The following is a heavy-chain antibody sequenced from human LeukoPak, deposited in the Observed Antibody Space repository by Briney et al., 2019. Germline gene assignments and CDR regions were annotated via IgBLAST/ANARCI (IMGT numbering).Heavy chain of an antibody. D-gene: IGHD6-6*01. CDR1: GGSISSYH. CDR3: ARVLGSSESDY. J-gene: IGHJ4*02. V-gene: IGHV4-59*01. CDR2: IYYSGST. Sequence: PSETLSLTCTVSGGSISSYHWNWIRQPPGKGLEWIGYIYYSGSTNYNPSLKSRLTISVDTSKNQFSLKLSSVTAADTAVYYCARVLGSSESDYWGQGTLVTVSS.